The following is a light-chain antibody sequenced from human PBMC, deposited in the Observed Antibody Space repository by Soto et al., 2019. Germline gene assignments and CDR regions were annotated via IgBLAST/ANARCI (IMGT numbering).Light chain of an antibody. CDR3: QSYDISLSGSWV. J-gene: IGLJ3*02. CDR1: SSNFGAGYD. Sequence: QSVLTQPPSVSGAPGQSVTISCTGSSSNFGAGYDVHWYQHLPGTAPKLLIYGNSRRPSGVPDRFSASKSGTSASLAITGLQADDEGDYYCQSYDISLSGSWVFGGGTKLTVL. V-gene: IGLV1-40*01. CDR2: GNS.